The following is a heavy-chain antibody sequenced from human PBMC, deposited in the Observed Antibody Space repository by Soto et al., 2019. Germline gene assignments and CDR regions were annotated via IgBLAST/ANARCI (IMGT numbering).Heavy chain of an antibody. CDR1: GFTFSRHW. V-gene: IGHV3-74*01. CDR2: IGPDGSRT. Sequence: EVQLVESGGALVQSGGSLRLSCAASGFTFSRHWMHWVRQAPGKGLSWVSHIGPDGSRTRDADSVMGRFIISRDNARNTPYIQMNSLRDDDTAVYYCVKDQNWAYEYWGPGILVTVSS. J-gene: IGHJ4*02. CDR3: VKDQNWAYEY. D-gene: IGHD7-27*01.